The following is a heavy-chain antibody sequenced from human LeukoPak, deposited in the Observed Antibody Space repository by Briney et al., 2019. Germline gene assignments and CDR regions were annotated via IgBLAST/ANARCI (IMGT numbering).Heavy chain of an antibody. CDR1: GFTFSSYA. D-gene: IGHD2-21*02. V-gene: IGHV3-23*01. Sequence: GGSLRLSCAAAGFTFSSYAMSWVRQAPGKGLEWVSAISGSGGSTYYADSVKGRFTISRDNSKNTLYLQMNSLRAEDTAVYYCARGGDNNWFDHWGQGTLVTVSS. J-gene: IGHJ5*02. CDR3: ARGGDNNWFDH. CDR2: ISGSGGST.